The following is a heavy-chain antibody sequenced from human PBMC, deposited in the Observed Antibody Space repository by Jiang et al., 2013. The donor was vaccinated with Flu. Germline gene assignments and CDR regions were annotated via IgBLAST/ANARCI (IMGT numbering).Heavy chain of an antibody. CDR3: ARDKGTGHRWRNWFDP. V-gene: IGHV7-4-1*01. J-gene: IGHJ5*02. Sequence: SELKKPGASVKVSCKASGYTXTSYAMNWVRQAPGQGLEWMGWINTNTGNPTYAQGFTGRFVFSLDTSVSTACLQICSLKAEDTAVYYCARDKGTGHRWRNWFDPWGQGTLVTVSS. CDR1: GYTXTSYA. CDR2: INTNTGNP. D-gene: IGHD5-24*01.